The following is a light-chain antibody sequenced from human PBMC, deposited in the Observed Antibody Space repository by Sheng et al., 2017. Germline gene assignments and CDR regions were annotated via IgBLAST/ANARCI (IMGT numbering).Light chain of an antibody. V-gene: IGLV1-40*01. J-gene: IGLJ3*02. CDR3: QSYDNNLSAWV. CDR1: APTSGQVM. CDR2: GNS. Sequence: QLVLTQPPSVSGAPRAEGHPSPALGAAPTSGQVMMYTGTSSFQEQPPNSSSYGNSNRPSGVPDRFSGSKSGTSASLAITGLQAEDEADYYCQSYDNNLSAWVFGGGTKLTVL.